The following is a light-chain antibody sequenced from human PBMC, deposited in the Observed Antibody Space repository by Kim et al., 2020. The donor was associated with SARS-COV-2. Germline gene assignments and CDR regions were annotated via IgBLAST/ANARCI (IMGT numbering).Light chain of an antibody. Sequence: GQSITSSCTGTSIDVGGYNYVSWYQQHPGKAPKLMIYDVSNRPSGVSNRFSGSKSGNTASLTISGLQAEDEADYYCSSYTSSSNWVFGGGTQLTVL. CDR3: SSYTSSSNWV. CDR1: SIDVGGYNY. V-gene: IGLV2-14*03. CDR2: DVS. J-gene: IGLJ3*02.